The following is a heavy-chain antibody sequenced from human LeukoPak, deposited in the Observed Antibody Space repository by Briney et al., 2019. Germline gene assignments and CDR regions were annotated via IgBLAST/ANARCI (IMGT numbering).Heavy chain of an antibody. J-gene: IGHJ6*02. CDR1: GFTFSSYA. V-gene: IGHV3-23*01. Sequence: GSLRLSCAASGFTFSSYAMSWVRQAPGKGLEWVSAISGSGGSTYYADSVKGRFTISRDNSKNTLYLQMNSLRAEDTAVYYCASVVGATPDRYYYYGMDVWGQGTTVTVSS. D-gene: IGHD1-26*01. CDR2: ISGSGGST. CDR3: ASVVGATPDRYYYYGMDV.